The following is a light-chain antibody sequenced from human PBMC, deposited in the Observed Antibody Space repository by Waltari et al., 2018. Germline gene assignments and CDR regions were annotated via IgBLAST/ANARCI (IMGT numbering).Light chain of an antibody. Sequence: EIVLTQSPGTLSLSLGERATVSCRASQSVSRALAWYQQKPGQAPRLLIYGASTRATGSPDRFSGSGSGTDFSLTISRLEPDDLAVYYCQHYLRLPVAFGQGTTVEI. J-gene: IGKJ1*01. CDR3: QHYLRLPVA. V-gene: IGKV3-20*01. CDR2: GAS. CDR1: QSVSRA.